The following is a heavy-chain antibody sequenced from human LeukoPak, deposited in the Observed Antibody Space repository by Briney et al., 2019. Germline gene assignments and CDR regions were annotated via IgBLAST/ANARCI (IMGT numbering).Heavy chain of an antibody. CDR1: GFTFSTYN. J-gene: IGHJ4*02. Sequence: GGSLRLSCAASGFTFSTYNMICLRQAPGKGLVGVTSITSGGGYTYYADSVKCRFTTSRDNAKNSLSLRLDSLRAEDTAVYYCARGHYDVLTSSYKWTPDYWGQGTLVTVSS. CDR3: ARGHYDVLTSSYKWTPDY. D-gene: IGHD3-9*01. V-gene: IGHV3-21*06. CDR2: ITSGGGYT.